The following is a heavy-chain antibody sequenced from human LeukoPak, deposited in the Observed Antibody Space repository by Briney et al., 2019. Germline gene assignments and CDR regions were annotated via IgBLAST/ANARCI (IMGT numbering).Heavy chain of an antibody. J-gene: IGHJ4*02. CDR2: INHSGTT. CDR1: DVSLFGYY. Sequence: PSETLSLTCAGYDVSLFGYYWSWVGQPPGKGLEGCGEINHSGTTKYNPSLKSHFTISVDTSKTQFSLRLRSVTAADTAVYYCSSRPRDSGGYHHSYYFDSWGRGARVTVAS. V-gene: IGHV4-34*01. CDR3: SSRPRDSGGYHHSYYFDS. D-gene: IGHD3-22*01.